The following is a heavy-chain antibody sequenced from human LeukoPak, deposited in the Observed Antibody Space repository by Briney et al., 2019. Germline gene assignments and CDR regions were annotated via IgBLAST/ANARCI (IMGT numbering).Heavy chain of an antibody. CDR2: IFYSGST. J-gene: IGHJ4*02. CDR3: ARLLCAGTSGCSDLDY. CDR1: GVSISSSRYY. V-gene: IGHV4-39*01. D-gene: IGHD6-19*01. Sequence: TSETLSLTCTVSGVSISSSRYYWGWIRQPPGKGLEWIGNIFYSGSTYYNPSLKSRVTISVDTSKNQFSLKLGSVTAADTALYYCARLLCAGTSGCSDLDYWGQGTLVTASS.